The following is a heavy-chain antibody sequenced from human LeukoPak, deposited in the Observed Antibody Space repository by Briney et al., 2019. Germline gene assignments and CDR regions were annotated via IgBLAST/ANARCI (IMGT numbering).Heavy chain of an antibody. V-gene: IGHV3-9*01. CDR3: PKDRRADDYVGFDY. CDR2: ISWNSGSI. Sequence: PGRSLRLSCAASGFTFDDYAMHWVRQAPGKGLEWVSGISWNSGSIGYADSVKGRFTISRDNAKNSLSLQMNSLRAEDTALYYCPKDRRADDYVGFDYWGQGTLVTVSS. J-gene: IGHJ4*02. D-gene: IGHD4-23*01. CDR1: GFTFDDYA.